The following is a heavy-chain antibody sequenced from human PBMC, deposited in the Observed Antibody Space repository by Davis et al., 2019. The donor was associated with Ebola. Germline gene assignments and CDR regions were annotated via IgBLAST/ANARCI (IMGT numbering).Heavy chain of an antibody. D-gene: IGHD6-13*01. CDR3: ARDRSQQLVLGGMDV. V-gene: IGHV1-46*01. CDR1: GYTFTSYY. J-gene: IGHJ6*04. CDR2: INPSGGST. Sequence: ASVKVSCKASGYTFTSYYMHWVRQAPGQGLEWMGIINPSGGSTSYAQKFQGRVTMTRDTSTSTAYMELRSLRSDDTAVYYCARDRSQQLVLGGMDVWGKGTTVTVSS.